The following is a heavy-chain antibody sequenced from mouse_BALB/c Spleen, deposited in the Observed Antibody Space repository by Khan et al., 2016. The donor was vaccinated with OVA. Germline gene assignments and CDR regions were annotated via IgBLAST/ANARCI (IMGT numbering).Heavy chain of an antibody. Sequence: QVQLKQSGAEQAKPGASVKMSCKTSGYTFSSYWMHWVKQRPGQGLEWIGYINPTSGYTEYNEKFKDKATLSADKSSSTAYMQLTSLTSEDSAVYYCARSRIEYWGQGTTLTVSS. CDR1: GYTFSSYW. D-gene: IGHD1-1*01. CDR2: INPTSGYT. V-gene: IGHV1-7*01. J-gene: IGHJ2*01. CDR3: ARSRIEY.